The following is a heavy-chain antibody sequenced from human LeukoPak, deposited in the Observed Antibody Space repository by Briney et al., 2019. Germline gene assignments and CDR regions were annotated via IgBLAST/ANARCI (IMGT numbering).Heavy chain of an antibody. J-gene: IGHJ6*02. D-gene: IGHD2-2*02. V-gene: IGHV3-7*01. Sequence: PGGSLRLSCAASGFTFGTYWMNWVRQAPGKGLERVANIKQDGSEKYYVDSVKGRFTMSRDNAKKSVYLQMNSLRAEDTAVYYCARDSYTLYNGMDVWGQGTTVTVSS. CDR1: GFTFGTYW. CDR2: IKQDGSEK. CDR3: ARDSYTLYNGMDV.